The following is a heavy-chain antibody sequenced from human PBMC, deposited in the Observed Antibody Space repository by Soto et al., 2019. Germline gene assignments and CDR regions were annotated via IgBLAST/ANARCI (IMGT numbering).Heavy chain of an antibody. V-gene: IGHV4-59*01. CDR1: GGSISSYY. Sequence: QVQLQESGPGLVKPSETLSLTCTVSGGSISSYYWSWIRQPPGKGLEWIGYIYYSGSTNYNPSLKSRVTISVDTSKNQFSLKLSSVTAADTAVYYCARVYRPPLAYGAPYFDYWGQGTLVTVSS. D-gene: IGHD2-21*01. CDR3: ARVYRPPLAYGAPYFDY. J-gene: IGHJ4*02. CDR2: IYYSGST.